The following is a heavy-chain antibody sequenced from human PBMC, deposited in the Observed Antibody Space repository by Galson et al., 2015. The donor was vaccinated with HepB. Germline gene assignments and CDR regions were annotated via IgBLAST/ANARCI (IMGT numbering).Heavy chain of an antibody. CDR2: VRHEARRYTT. D-gene: IGHD3-3*02. CDR3: SRTLPGIDLDY. Sequence: SLRLSCAASGFTLSDYYMEWVRQAPGKGLEWVGRVRHEARRYTTDYVASVEGRFTISRDDSKNSLYLQMDSLKTEDTAVYYCSRTLPGIDLDYWGQGTLVTVSS. V-gene: IGHV3-72*01. CDR1: GFTLSDYY. J-gene: IGHJ4*02.